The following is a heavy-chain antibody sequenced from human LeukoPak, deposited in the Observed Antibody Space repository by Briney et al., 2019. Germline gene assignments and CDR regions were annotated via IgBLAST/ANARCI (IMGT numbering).Heavy chain of an antibody. J-gene: IGHJ4*02. Sequence: GGSLRLSCAASGFTFSSYAMNWVRQAPGKGLEWVSAINPSGGGTYYADSVKGRFTISRDNFKTTLSLQMNSLRAEDTAVYYCASRGYCSGGSCPPAYWGQGTLVTVSS. D-gene: IGHD2-15*01. CDR1: GFTFSSYA. V-gene: IGHV3-23*01. CDR3: ASRGYCSGGSCPPAY. CDR2: INPSGGGT.